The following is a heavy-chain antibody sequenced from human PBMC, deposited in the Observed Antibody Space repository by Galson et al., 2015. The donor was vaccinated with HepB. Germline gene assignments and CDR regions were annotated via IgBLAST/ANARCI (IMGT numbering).Heavy chain of an antibody. V-gene: IGHV6-1*01. D-gene: IGHD3-16*02. Sequence: CAISGDSVSSSTGAWNWIRQSPSRGLEWLGRTFYRSKWYNEYAISMRSRLTLNADTSNNQFSLQLSSVTPEDTAVYYCARGVRFFDYWGQGTLVTVSS. J-gene: IGHJ4*02. CDR3: ARGVRFFDY. CDR1: GDSVSSSTGA. CDR2: TFYRSKWYN.